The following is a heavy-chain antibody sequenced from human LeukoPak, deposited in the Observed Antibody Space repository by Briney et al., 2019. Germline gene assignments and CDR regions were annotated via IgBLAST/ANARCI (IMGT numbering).Heavy chain of an antibody. Sequence: GGSLRLSCAACGFTFSSYSMNWVRQAPGKGLEWVSYISSSSSTIYYADSVKGRFTISRDNAKNSLYLQMNSLRAEDTAVYYCARDGATAAGDYWGQGTLVTVSS. CDR3: ARDGATAAGDY. CDR1: GFTFSSYS. CDR2: ISSSSSTI. V-gene: IGHV3-48*01. D-gene: IGHD2-2*01. J-gene: IGHJ4*02.